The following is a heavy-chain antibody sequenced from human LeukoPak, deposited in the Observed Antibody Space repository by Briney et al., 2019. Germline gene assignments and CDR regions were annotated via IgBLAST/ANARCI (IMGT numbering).Heavy chain of an antibody. Sequence: PSETLSLTCTVSSGSISTSNYYWGWVRQPPGKALEWIGNIFYSGSTYYSPSLKSRVTISLDTSRNQFSLKLNSVTAADTAVYYCARSSLGGAVTFDYWGQGTLVTVSS. CDR1: SGSISTSNYY. D-gene: IGHD3-16*01. V-gene: IGHV4-39*07. CDR2: IFYSGST. CDR3: ARSSLGGAVTFDY. J-gene: IGHJ4*02.